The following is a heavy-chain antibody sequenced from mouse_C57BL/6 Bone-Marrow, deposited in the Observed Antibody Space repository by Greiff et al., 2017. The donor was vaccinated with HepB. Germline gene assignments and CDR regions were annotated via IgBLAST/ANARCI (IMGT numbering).Heavy chain of an antibody. Sequence: QVQLQQSDAELVKPGASVKISCKVSGYTFTDHTIHWMKQRPEQGLEWIGYIYPRDGSTKYNEKFKGKATLTADKSSSTAYMQLNSLTSEDSAVYFCASGDYEDGRTYYAMDYLGQGTSVTVSS. D-gene: IGHD2-4*01. CDR2: IYPRDGST. CDR3: ASGDYEDGRTYYAMDY. CDR1: GYTFTDHT. J-gene: IGHJ4*01. V-gene: IGHV1-78*01.